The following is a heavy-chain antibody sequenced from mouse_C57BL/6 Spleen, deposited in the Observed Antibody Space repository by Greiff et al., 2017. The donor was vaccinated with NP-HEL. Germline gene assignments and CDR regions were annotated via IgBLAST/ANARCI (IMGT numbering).Heavy chain of an antibody. CDR1: GYSITSGYY. CDR3: ASGPLFDY. V-gene: IGHV3-6*01. J-gene: IGHJ2*01. CDR2: ISYDGSN. Sequence: VQLKESGPGLVKPSQSLSLTCSVTGYSITSGYYWNWIRQFPGNKLEWMGYISYDGSNNYNPSLKNRISITRDTSKNQFFLKLNSVTTEDTATYYCASGPLFDYWGQGTTLTVSS.